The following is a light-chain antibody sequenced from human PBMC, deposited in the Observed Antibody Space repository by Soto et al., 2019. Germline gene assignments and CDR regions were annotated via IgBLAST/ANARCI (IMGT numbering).Light chain of an antibody. CDR1: SSDIGNSNH. V-gene: IGLV2-14*01. CDR3: SSYTTTNSWV. Sequence: QSALTQPASVTGSPGQSITISCTGTSSDIGNSNHVSWYQHYPGTAPKLIIYEVGNRPSGVSDRFSASKSGNTASLIISGLLPEDEADYYCSSYTTTNSWVFGGGTKLTVL. J-gene: IGLJ3*02. CDR2: EVG.